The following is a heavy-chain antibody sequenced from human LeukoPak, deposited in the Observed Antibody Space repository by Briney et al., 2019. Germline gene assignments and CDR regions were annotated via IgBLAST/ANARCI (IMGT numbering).Heavy chain of an antibody. CDR3: ARDKIVGATKNDY. CDR1: GFTFSIYW. J-gene: IGHJ4*02. CDR2: IKQDGGEK. V-gene: IGHV3-7*03. D-gene: IGHD1-26*01. Sequence: PGGSLRLSCAPSGFTFSIYWMSWVRQTPGKGLEWVANIKQDGGEKYYVDSVKGRFTISRDNAQNSLYLHMNSLRAEDTAVYYCARDKIVGATKNDYWGQGILVTVSS.